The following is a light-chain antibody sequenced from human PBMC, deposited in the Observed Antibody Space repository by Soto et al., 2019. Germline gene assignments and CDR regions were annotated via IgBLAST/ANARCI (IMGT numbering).Light chain of an antibody. J-gene: IGLJ2*01. CDR3: AAWDDSLKGVV. CDR1: SSNIGNNA. Sequence: QPVLTQPPSVSEAPRQRVTISCSGGSSNIGNNAVSWYQQPPGKAPKLLIYSDDLLPSGVSDRFSGSKSGTSASLAISGLQSEDEADYYCAAWDDSLKGVVFGGGTKLTVL. CDR2: SDD. V-gene: IGLV1-36*01.